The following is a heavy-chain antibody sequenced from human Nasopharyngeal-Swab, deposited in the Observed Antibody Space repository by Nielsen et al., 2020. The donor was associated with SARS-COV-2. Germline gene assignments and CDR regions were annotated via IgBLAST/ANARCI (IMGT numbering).Heavy chain of an antibody. Sequence: GESLKISCAASRFTFSNYGMHWVRQAPGKGLEWVAVISYDGSNKYYADSVKGRFTISRDNSKNTLYLQMNSLRAEDTAVYYCAKVFDSAWATGAFDIWGQGTMVTVSS. CDR2: ISYDGSNK. CDR1: RFTFSNYG. J-gene: IGHJ3*02. CDR3: AKVFDSAWATGAFDI. D-gene: IGHD1-26*01. V-gene: IGHV3-30*18.